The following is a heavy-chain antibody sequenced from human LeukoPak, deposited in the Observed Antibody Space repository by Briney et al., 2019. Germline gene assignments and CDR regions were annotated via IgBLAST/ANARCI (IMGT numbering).Heavy chain of an antibody. Sequence: GGSLRLSCAASGFTFSSYAMSWVRQAPGKGLEWVSIISTSGGSAYYADSVKGRFTISRDNSKNTLYLQMNSLRAEDTAVYYCARDSNRAFDIWGQGTMVTVSS. CDR1: GFTFSSYA. CDR3: ARDSNRAFDI. J-gene: IGHJ3*02. CDR2: ISTSGGSA. V-gene: IGHV3-23*01. D-gene: IGHD1-14*01.